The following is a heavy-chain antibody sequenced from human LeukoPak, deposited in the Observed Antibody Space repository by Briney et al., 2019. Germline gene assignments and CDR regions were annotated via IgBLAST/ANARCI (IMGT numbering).Heavy chain of an antibody. CDR2: IWYDGSNK. V-gene: IGHV3-33*01. J-gene: IGHJ4*02. CDR3: ASSYYYDSSGPGTSRGPDY. D-gene: IGHD3-22*01. CDR1: GFTFSSYG. Sequence: GGSLRLSCAASGFTFSSYGMHWVRQAPGKGLEWVAVIWYDGSNKYYADSVKGRFTISRDNSKNTLYLQMNSLRAEDTAVYYCASSYYYDSSGPGTSRGPDYWGQGTLVTVSS.